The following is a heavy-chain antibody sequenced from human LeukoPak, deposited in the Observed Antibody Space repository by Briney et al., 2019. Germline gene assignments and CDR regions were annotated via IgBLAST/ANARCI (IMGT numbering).Heavy chain of an antibody. J-gene: IGHJ4*02. CDR2: IKQDGSEK. Sequence: PGGSLRLSCAASGSTFSSSWMSWVRQAPRKGLEWVANIKQDGSEKYYVDSVKGRFTISRDNAKNSLYLQMNSLRAEDTAVYYCARVVPPLYYFDYWGQGTLVTVSS. CDR1: GSTFSSSW. V-gene: IGHV3-7*01. D-gene: IGHD3-10*01. CDR3: ARVVPPLYYFDY.